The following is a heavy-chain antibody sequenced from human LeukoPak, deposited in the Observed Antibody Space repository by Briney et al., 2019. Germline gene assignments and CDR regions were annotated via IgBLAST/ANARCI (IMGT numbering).Heavy chain of an antibody. CDR2: IKQDGSGK. V-gene: IGHV3-7*01. CDR1: GFTFSSYW. D-gene: IGHD3-22*01. CDR3: ARETEYDSSGYYVSWYFDY. J-gene: IGHJ4*02. Sequence: GGSLRLSCAASGFTFSSYWMSWVRQAPGKGLEWVANIKQDGSGKYYVDSVKGRFTISRDNAKNSLYLQMNSLRAEDTAVYYCARETEYDSSGYYVSWYFDYWGQGTLVTVSS.